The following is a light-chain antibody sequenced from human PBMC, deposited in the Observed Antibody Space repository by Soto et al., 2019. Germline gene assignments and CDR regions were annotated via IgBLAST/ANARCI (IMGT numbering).Light chain of an antibody. CDR3: QQSYRFPKT. V-gene: IGKV1-39*01. CDR1: QTFTSY. Sequence: QMTQSPASLSSSVAESVTLTCRAGQTFTSYLNWYQQKPGKAPKLLIYAASTLQSGVPSRFSGSGSGTEFTPTIISLQPEDFATYYCQQSYRFPKTFGRGTKVDIK. CDR2: AAS. J-gene: IGKJ1*01.